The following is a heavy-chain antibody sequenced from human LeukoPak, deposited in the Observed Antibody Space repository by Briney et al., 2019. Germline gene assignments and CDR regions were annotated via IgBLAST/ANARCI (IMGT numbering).Heavy chain of an antibody. CDR2: ISISGNTI. V-gene: IGHV3-48*03. J-gene: IGHJ4*02. CDR1: GFTFSSYE. Sequence: GGSLRLSCAASGFTFSSYEMNWVRQAPGKGLEWVSYISISGNTIYYADSVKGRFTISRDNSKNTLYLQMNSLRAEDTAVYYCARSECSGGSCYSGYFDYWGQGTLVTVSS. CDR3: ARSECSGGSCYSGYFDY. D-gene: IGHD2-15*01.